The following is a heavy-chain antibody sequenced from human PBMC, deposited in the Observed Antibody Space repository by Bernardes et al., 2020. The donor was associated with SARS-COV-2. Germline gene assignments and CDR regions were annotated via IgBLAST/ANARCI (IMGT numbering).Heavy chain of an antibody. CDR2: IYWNDDK. CDR3: AHTSSGQCLCAFGI. CDR1: LFSLSPSGVG. D-gene: IGHD3-22*01. V-gene: IGHV2-5*01. J-gene: IGHJ3*02. Sequence: SGHTLWKPTQPLTLTCPFSLFSLSPSGVGVGWIRQPPGKALEWLALIYWNDDKRYSPSLKSRLTITKDTSKNQVVLTMTNMDPVDTATYYCAHTSSGQCLCAFGIWGQGTRVTVSA.